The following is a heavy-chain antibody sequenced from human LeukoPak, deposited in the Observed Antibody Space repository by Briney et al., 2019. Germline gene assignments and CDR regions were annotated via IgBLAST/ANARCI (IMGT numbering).Heavy chain of an antibody. CDR1: GFTFSSYG. D-gene: IGHD6-13*01. V-gene: IGHV3-30*02. CDR2: IRYDGSNK. CDR3: AKDPRVAGHPAPHFDY. J-gene: IGHJ4*01. Sequence: PGGSLRLSCAASGFTFSSYGMHWVRQAPGKGLEWVAFIRYDGSNKYYADSVKGRFTSSRDNSKNTLYLQMNSLRAEDTAVYYCAKDPRVAGHPAPHFDYWGPGTLVSLSS.